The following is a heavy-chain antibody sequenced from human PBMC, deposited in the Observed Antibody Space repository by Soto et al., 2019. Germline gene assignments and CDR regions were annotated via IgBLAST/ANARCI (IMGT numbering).Heavy chain of an antibody. CDR2: IYHTGTT. V-gene: IGHV4-59*11. J-gene: IGHJ5*02. Sequence: SETLSLTCTVSGGSISSRLWSWIRQPPGKGLEWIGYIYHTGTTNYNPSLKSRVTISVDTSKNQFSLKLSSVTAADTAVYYCARVYGSGSLTNWFDPWGQGTLVTVS. D-gene: IGHD3-10*01. CDR3: ARVYGSGSLTNWFDP. CDR1: GGSISSRL.